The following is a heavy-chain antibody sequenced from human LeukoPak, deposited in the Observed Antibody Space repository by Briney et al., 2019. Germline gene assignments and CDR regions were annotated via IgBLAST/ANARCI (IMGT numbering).Heavy chain of an antibody. D-gene: IGHD2-2*01. V-gene: IGHV1-8*01. CDR3: ARGATDCSSTSCYDEFDY. J-gene: IGHJ4*02. Sequence: VASVKVSCKASGYTFTSYGINWVRQATGQGLEWMGWMNPNSGNTGCAQKFQGRVTMTRNTSISTAYMELSSLRSEDTAVYYCARGATDCSSTSCYDEFDYWGQGTLVTVSS. CDR1: GYTFTSYG. CDR2: MNPNSGNT.